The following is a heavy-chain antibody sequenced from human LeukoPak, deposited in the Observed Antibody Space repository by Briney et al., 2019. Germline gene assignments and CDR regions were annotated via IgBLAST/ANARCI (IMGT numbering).Heavy chain of an antibody. CDR1: GGSINNYY. CDR3: ARAPVTVKDSFDI. CDR2: IFTSGST. D-gene: IGHD4-11*01. J-gene: IGHJ3*02. Sequence: SETLSLXCAVSGGSINNYYWSWIRRPAGKGLEWIGRIFTSGSTNYNASLKSRVTMSVDTSKNQFSLKLRSMTAADTAVYYCARAPVTVKDSFDIWGQGTMVTVSS. V-gene: IGHV4-4*07.